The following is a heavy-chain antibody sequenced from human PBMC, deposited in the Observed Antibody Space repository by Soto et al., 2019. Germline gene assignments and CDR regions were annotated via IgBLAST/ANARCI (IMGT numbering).Heavy chain of an antibody. J-gene: IGHJ6*02. V-gene: IGHV4-39*01. D-gene: IGHD1-7*01. CDR3: ASNHLGTTPYGMDV. Sequence: SETLSLTCTVSGGSISSSSYYWGWIRQPPGKGLEWIGSIYYSGSTYYNPSPKSRVTISVDTSKNQFSLKLSSVTAADTAVYYCASNHLGTTPYGMDVWGQGTTVTVSS. CDR1: GGSISSSSYY. CDR2: IYYSGST.